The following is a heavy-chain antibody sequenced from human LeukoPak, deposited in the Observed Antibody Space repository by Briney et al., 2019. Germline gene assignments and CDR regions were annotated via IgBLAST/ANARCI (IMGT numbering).Heavy chain of an antibody. V-gene: IGHV4-4*07. D-gene: IGHD2-21*02. CDR3: ARDKCGGDCYEDWFDP. CDR2: IYTSGST. Sequence: SETLSLTCTVSGGSISSYYWSWIRQPAGKGLEWIGRIYTSGSTNYNPSLKSQVTMSLDTSKNQFSLKLSSVTAADTAVYYCARDKCGGDCYEDWFDPWGQGTLVTVSS. J-gene: IGHJ5*02. CDR1: GGSISSYY.